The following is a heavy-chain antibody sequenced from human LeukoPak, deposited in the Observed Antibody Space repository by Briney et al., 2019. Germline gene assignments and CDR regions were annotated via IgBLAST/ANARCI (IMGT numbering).Heavy chain of an antibody. CDR3: AKGSKAVVFTRDHYMDV. CDR1: GFTFSSYG. Sequence: GGSLRLSCAASGFTFSSYGMHWVRQAPGKGLGWVAFIRYDGSNKNYADSVKGRFTISRDNSKSTLYLQMNSLRAEDTAVYYCAKGSKAVVFTRDHYMDVWGKGTTVTFSS. J-gene: IGHJ6*03. V-gene: IGHV3-30*02. CDR2: IRYDGSNK. D-gene: IGHD3-22*01.